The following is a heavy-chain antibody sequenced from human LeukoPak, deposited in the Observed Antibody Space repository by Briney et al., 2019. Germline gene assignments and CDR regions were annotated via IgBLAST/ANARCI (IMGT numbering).Heavy chain of an antibody. CDR2: IRGSGGST. CDR1: GFTFSSYA. Sequence: PGGSLRLSCAASGFTFSSYAMSWVRQAPGKGLEWVSAIRGSGGSTYYADSVKGRFTISRDNSKNTLYLQMNSLRAEDTAVYYCAKQSPSIAVAGDPFFDYWGQGTLVTVSS. V-gene: IGHV3-23*01. J-gene: IGHJ4*02. D-gene: IGHD6-19*01. CDR3: AKQSPSIAVAGDPFFDY.